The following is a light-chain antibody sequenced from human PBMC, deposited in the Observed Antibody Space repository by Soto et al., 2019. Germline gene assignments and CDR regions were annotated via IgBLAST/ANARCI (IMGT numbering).Light chain of an antibody. Sequence: EIVLTQSPGTLSLSPGERATLSCRASQSVSSSYLAWYQQKPGQAPRLLIYGASSRATGIQARFSGSGSGTEFTLTIRSLEFEDSAVYYCKQYNNWPRTFGQGTKVDIK. CDR1: QSVSSSY. CDR3: KQYNNWPRT. V-gene: IGKV3-20*01. CDR2: GAS. J-gene: IGKJ1*01.